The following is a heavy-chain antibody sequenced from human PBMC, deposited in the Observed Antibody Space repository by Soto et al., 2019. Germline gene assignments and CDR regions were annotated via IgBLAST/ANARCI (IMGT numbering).Heavy chain of an antibody. J-gene: IGHJ4*02. D-gene: IGHD1-20*01. V-gene: IGHV3-30*03. CDR3: ARGFHNWNDESALYLVVH. Sequence: PGGSLRLSCAASGFTFSSYGMHWVRQAPGKGLEWVAVVSYYGSNKYYADSVKGRFTISRDNSKNTLYLQMNSLRAEDTAVYYCARGFHNWNDESALYLVVHWCQGPLVSVS. CDR1: GFTFSSYG. CDR2: VSYYGSNK.